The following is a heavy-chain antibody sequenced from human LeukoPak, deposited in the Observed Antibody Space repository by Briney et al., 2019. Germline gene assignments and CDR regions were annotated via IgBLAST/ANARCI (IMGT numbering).Heavy chain of an antibody. V-gene: IGHV1-69*04. J-gene: IGHJ4*02. CDR3: ARIYDFWSGSKASFDY. Sequence: SVKVSCKASGGTFSSYAISWVRQAPGQGLEWMGRIIPILGIANYAQKLQGRVTMTTDASTSTAYMELRSLRSDDTAVYYCARIYDFWSGSKASFDYWGQGTLVTVSS. CDR2: IIPILGIA. D-gene: IGHD3-3*01. CDR1: GGTFSSYA.